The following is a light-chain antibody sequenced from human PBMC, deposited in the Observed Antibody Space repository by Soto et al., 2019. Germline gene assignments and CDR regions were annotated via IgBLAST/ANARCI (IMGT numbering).Light chain of an antibody. V-gene: IGKV3-15*01. Sequence: IVMTQAPATLSVSPWERATLSCKASQSVSSNFAWYQHKPGQPPSLLRYGAATRAIGIPPKFSGSGSGTEFTLSISSMQYEDLAVYYCQQYNHWPTWTFGQGTKVDIK. CDR3: QQYNHWPTWT. J-gene: IGKJ1*01. CDR2: GAA. CDR1: QSVSSN.